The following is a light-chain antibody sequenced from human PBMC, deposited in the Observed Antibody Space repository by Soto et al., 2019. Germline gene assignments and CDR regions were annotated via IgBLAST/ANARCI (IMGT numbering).Light chain of an antibody. CDR2: QDS. J-gene: IGLJ2*01. Sequence: SYELTQPPSVSVPPGQTASITCSGDKLGDKYACWYQQKPGQSPVLVIYQDSKRPSGIPERFSGSNSGNTATLTISGTQAMDEADYYCQAWDSSTACVVFGGGTKVTVL. CDR1: KLGDKY. CDR3: QAWDSSTACVV. V-gene: IGLV3-1*01.